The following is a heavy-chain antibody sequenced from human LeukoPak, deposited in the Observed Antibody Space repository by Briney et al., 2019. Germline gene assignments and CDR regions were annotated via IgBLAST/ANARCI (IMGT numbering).Heavy chain of an antibody. Sequence: GGSLRLSCAASGFTFSSCAMHWVRQAPGKGLEWVAVISSDGSSKYYADSVKGRFTISRDNSKNTLYLQMNSLRAEDTAVYYCARAEYYYDSSGSYPYYFDYWGQGTLVTVSS. CDR2: ISSDGSSK. D-gene: IGHD3-22*01. CDR1: GFTFSSCA. CDR3: ARAEYYYDSSGSYPYYFDY. V-gene: IGHV3-30-3*01. J-gene: IGHJ4*02.